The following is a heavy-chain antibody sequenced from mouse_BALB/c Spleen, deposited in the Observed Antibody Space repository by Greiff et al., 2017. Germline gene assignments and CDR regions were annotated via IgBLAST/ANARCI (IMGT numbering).Heavy chain of an antibody. CDR3: ARDEKGYSAWFAY. Sequence: QVQLKESGPGLVAPSQSLSITCTVSGFSLTSYGVHWVRQPPGKGLEWLGVIWAGGSTNYNSALMSRLSISKDNSKSQVFLKMNSLQTDDTDMYDCARDEKGYSAWFAYWGQGTLVTVSA. J-gene: IGHJ3*01. CDR1: GFSLTSYG. D-gene: IGHD2-14*01. V-gene: IGHV2-9*02. CDR2: IWAGGST.